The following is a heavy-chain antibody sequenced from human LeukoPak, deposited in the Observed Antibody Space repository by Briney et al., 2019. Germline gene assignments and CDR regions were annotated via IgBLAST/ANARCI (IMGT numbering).Heavy chain of an antibody. J-gene: IGHJ5*02. D-gene: IGHD2-21*01. CDR3: ARGGDMTTPYNWFDP. CDR2: IYHSGST. V-gene: IGHV4-38-2*01. CDR1: GYSISSDYY. Sequence: PSETLSLTCAVSGYSISSDYYWAWIRQPPGKGLEWIGGIYHSGSTYYNPSLKSRVTISVDTSKNQFSLKITYVTSADTAVCYCARGGDMTTPYNWFDPWGQGTLVTVSS.